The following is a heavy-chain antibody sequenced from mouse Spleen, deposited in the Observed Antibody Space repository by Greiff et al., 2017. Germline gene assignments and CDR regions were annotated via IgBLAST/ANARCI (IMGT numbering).Heavy chain of an antibody. Sequence: QVHVKQSGAELAKPGASVKMSCKASGYTFTSYWMHWVKQRPGQGLEWIGYINPSTGYTEYNQKFKDKATLTADKSSSTAYMQLSSLTSEDSAVYYCARRGQLGLPYFDYWGQGTTLTVSS. CDR2: INPSTGYT. J-gene: IGHJ2*01. V-gene: IGHV1-7*01. CDR3: ARRGQLGLPYFDY. D-gene: IGHD3-2*01. CDR1: GYTFTSYW.